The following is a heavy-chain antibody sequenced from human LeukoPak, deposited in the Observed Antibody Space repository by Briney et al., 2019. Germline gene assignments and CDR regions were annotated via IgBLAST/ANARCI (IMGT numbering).Heavy chain of an antibody. CDR3: ARVFEYYDSSGLDY. D-gene: IGHD3-22*01. Sequence: PSETLSLTCTVSGGSISSSSYYWGWIRQPPGKGLEWIGSIYYSGSTYYNPSLKSRVTISVDTSKNQFSLKLSSVTAADTAVYYCARVFEYYDSSGLDYWGQGTLVTVSS. J-gene: IGHJ4*02. CDR1: GGSISSSSYY. CDR2: IYYSGST. V-gene: IGHV4-39*07.